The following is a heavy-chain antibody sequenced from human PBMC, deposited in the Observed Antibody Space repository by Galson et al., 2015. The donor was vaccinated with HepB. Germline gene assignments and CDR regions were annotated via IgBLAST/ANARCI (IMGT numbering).Heavy chain of an antibody. Sequence: SVKVSCKASGGTFSSYAISWVRQAPGQGLEWMGGIIPIFGTANYAQKFQGRVTITADESTSTAYMELSSLRSEDTAVYYCARDLWGYCSGGSCIPYYYGMDVWGQGTTVTVSS. CDR3: ARDLWGYCSGGSCIPYYYGMDV. D-gene: IGHD2-15*01. J-gene: IGHJ6*02. V-gene: IGHV1-69*13. CDR1: GGTFSSYA. CDR2: IIPIFGTA.